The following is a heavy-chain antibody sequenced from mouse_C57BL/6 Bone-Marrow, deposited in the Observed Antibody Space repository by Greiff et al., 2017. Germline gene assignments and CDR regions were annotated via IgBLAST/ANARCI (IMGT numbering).Heavy chain of an antibody. CDR1: GYAFSSSW. Sequence: VQLQQSGPELVKPGASVKISCKASGYAFSSSWMNWVKQRPGKGLEWIGRIYPGDGDTNYNGKFKGKATLTADKSSSTAYMQLSSLTSEESAVYFCARYYDDYYFDVWGTGTTVTVSS. CDR3: ARYYDDYYFDV. V-gene: IGHV1-82*01. CDR2: IYPGDGDT. J-gene: IGHJ1*03. D-gene: IGHD2-3*01.